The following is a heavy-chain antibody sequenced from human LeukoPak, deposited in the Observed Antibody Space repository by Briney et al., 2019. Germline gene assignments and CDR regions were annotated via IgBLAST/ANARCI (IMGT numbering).Heavy chain of an antibody. CDR2: ISAYNGNT. CDR1: GYTFTSYG. D-gene: IGHD6-13*01. J-gene: IGHJ4*02. V-gene: IGHV1-18*01. Sequence: ASVTVSCKASGYTFTSYGISWVRQAPGQGLEWMGWISAYNGNTNYAQKLQGRVTMTTDTSTSTAYMELRSLRSDDTAVYYCARDLGTIAAAGRHYFDYWGQGTLVTVSS. CDR3: ARDLGTIAAAGRHYFDY.